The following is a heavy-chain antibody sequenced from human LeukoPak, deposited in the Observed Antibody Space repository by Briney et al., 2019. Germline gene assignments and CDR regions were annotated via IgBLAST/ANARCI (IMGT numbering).Heavy chain of an antibody. D-gene: IGHD3-10*01. CDR2: INPNSGGI. CDR1: GYTFTGYY. V-gene: IGHV1-2*02. Sequence: ASVKVSCKVSGYTFTGYYMHWVRQAPGQGLECMGWINPNSGGINYAQKFQGRVTMTRDTSISTAYMELSRLRSDDTAVYYCARGRLLWFGAEGWFDPWGQGTLVTVSS. CDR3: ARGRLLWFGAEGWFDP. J-gene: IGHJ5*02.